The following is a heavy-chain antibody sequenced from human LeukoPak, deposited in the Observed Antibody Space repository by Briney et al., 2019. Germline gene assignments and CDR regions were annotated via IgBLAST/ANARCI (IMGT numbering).Heavy chain of an antibody. V-gene: IGHV4-30-2*01. CDR2: IYHSGST. J-gene: IGHJ4*02. CDR1: GGSISGGGYS. Sequence: SETLSLTCAVSGGSISGGGYSWSWIRQPPGEGLEWIGYIYHSGSTSYNPSLQSRVTISIDRSKNQFSLKLSSVTAADTAVYYCARAPGNSGGYYFDYWGQGTLVTVSS. D-gene: IGHD2-15*01. CDR3: ARAPGNSGGYYFDY.